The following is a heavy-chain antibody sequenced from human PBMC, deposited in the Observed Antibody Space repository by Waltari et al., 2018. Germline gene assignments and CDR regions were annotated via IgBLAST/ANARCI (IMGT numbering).Heavy chain of an antibody. V-gene: IGHV1-69*11. CDR1: GGTFSSYA. CDR2: IIPILGKA. J-gene: IGHJ4*02. CDR3: AREGGGVIVAFDY. D-gene: IGHD3-16*02. Sequence: QVQLVQSGAEVKKPGSSVKVSCKASGGTFSSYAISWVRQAPGQVLEWMGGIIPILGKANYAQKFQGRVTITADESTSTAYMELSSLRSEDTAVYYCAREGGGVIVAFDYWGQGTLVTVSS.